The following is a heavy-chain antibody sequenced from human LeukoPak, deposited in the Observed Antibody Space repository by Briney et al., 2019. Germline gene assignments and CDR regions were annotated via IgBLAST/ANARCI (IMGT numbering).Heavy chain of an antibody. CDR2: ISSSGSTI. Sequence: PGGSLRLSCAASGFTFSSYEMNWVRQAPGKGLEWVSYISSSGSTIYYADSVKGRFTISRDNAKNSLYLQMNSLRAEDTAIYTCARSYDSSGYYSFDYWGQGTLVTVSS. CDR1: GFTFSSYE. J-gene: IGHJ4*02. CDR3: ARSYDSSGYYSFDY. V-gene: IGHV3-48*03. D-gene: IGHD3-22*01.